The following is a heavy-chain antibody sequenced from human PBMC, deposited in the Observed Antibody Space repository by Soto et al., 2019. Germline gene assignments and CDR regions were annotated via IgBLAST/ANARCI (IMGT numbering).Heavy chain of an antibody. CDR1: GDPISSYY. V-gene: IGHV4-59*07. Sequence: SDTLALGFTVCGDPISSYYWTWIRQPPGKGLEWILYINYSGITTYNPSIKSRVTISIDTSKNQLSLNLNSVTAADTAVYFCVRGVSCNNGVCAVFHXWGQGTLVTVSX. CDR2: INYSGIT. CDR3: VRGVSCNNGVCAVFHX. J-gene: IGHJ4*02. D-gene: IGHD2-8*01.